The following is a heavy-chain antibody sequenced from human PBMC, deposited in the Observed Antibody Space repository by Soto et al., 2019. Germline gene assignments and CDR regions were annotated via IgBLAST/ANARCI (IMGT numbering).Heavy chain of an antibody. CDR3: AKWGRGFDL. V-gene: IGHV3-30*18. D-gene: IGHD3-10*01. Sequence: QVQLVESGGGVVQPGRSLRLSCAASGFTFSSYGMHWLRQAPGKGLEWVAVISYDGSYKYYADSVKGRFTISRDNSKNTLYLQMNSLRAEDTAVYYCAKWGRGFDLWGRGTLVTVSS. CDR2: ISYDGSYK. CDR1: GFTFSSYG. J-gene: IGHJ2*01.